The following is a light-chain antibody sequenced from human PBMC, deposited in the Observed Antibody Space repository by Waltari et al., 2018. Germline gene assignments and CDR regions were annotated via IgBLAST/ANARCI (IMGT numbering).Light chain of an antibody. CDR3: QQSYSTPQT. CDR2: AAS. J-gene: IGKJ1*01. Sequence: DIQMTQSPSSLSASVGDRVTLTCRASQSISNYLNWYQQKPGKAPKLLIYAASSLQTGVPSSFSGSGSGTDFTLTISSLQPEDFATYYCQQSYSTPQTFGQGTKVEIK. V-gene: IGKV1-39*01. CDR1: QSISNY.